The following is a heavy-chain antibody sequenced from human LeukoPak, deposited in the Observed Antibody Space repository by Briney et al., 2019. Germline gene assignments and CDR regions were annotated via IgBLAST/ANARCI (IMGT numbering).Heavy chain of an antibody. CDR3: ARHAAAVAGPKFPLFDY. CDR2: IYYSGST. V-gene: IGHV4-59*08. D-gene: IGHD6-19*01. CDR1: GGSISSYY. Sequence: SETLSLTCTVSGGSISSYYWSWIRQPPGKGLEWIGYIYYSGSTNYNPSLKSRVTISVDTSKNQFSLKLSSVTAADTAVYYCARHAAAVAGPKFPLFDYWGQGTLVTVSS. J-gene: IGHJ4*02.